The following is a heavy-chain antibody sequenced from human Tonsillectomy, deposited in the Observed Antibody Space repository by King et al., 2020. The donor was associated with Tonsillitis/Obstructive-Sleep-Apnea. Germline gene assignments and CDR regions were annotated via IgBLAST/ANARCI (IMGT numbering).Heavy chain of an antibody. Sequence: VQLKQWGAGLLKPSETLSLTCAVYGGSFSGYYWSWIRQPPGKGLEWIGEINHSGSTNYNPSLKSRVTISVDTSKNQFSLKVRSVTAADTAVYYCARADMAFDYWGQGTLVTVSS. D-gene: IGHD2-15*01. CDR3: ARADMAFDY. CDR2: INHSGST. V-gene: IGHV4-34*01. J-gene: IGHJ4*02. CDR1: GGSFSGYY.